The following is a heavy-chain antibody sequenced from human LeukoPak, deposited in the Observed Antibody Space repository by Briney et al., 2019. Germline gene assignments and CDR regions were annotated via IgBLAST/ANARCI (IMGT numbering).Heavy chain of an antibody. D-gene: IGHD6-13*01. V-gene: IGHV3-7*01. J-gene: IGHJ4*02. CDR3: ARGGSSSWRKQTAFDY. CDR1: GFTFSSYW. CDR2: IKQDGSEK. Sequence: PGGSLRLSCAASGFTFSSYWMSWVRQAPGKGLEWVANIKQDGSEKYYVDSVKGRFTISRDNAKNSLYLQMNSLRAEDTAVYYCARGGSSSWRKQTAFDYWGQGTLVTVSS.